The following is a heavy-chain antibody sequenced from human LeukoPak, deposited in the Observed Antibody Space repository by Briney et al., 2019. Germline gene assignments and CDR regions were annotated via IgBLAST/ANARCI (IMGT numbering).Heavy chain of an antibody. V-gene: IGHV3-53*01. CDR1: GFTVSSNY. CDR3: ARDAAAGTGFDY. J-gene: IGHJ4*02. CDR2: IYSGGST. D-gene: IGHD6-13*01. Sequence: GGSLRLSCAASGFTVSSNYMSWVRQAPGKGLEWVSVIYSGGSTYYADSVKGRFTISRDNSKNTLYLQMNSLRAEDTAVYYCARDAAAGTGFDYWGQGTLVTVSS.